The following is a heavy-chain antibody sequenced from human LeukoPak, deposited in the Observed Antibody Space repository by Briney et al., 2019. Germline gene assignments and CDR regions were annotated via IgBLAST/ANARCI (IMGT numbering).Heavy chain of an antibody. CDR1: GYTFTSYY. J-gene: IGHJ4*02. CDR3: ARDSIFYSGGSCSIDY. V-gene: IGHV1-46*01. CDR2: INPSGGST. D-gene: IGHD2-15*01. Sequence: ASVKVSCKASGYTFTSYYMHWVRQAPGQGLEWMGIINPSGGSTSYAQKFQGRVTMTRDMSTSTVYMELSSLRSEDTAVYYCARDSIFYSGGSCSIDYWGQGTLVTVSS.